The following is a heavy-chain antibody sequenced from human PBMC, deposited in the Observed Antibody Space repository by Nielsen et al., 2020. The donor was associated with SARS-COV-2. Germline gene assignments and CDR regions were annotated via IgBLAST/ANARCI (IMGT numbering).Heavy chain of an antibody. CDR1: GGSISSGDYY. CDR3: AREAYDSSDDAFDI. V-gene: IGHV4-30-4*01. D-gene: IGHD3-22*01. Sequence: SETLSLTCTVSGGSISSGDYYWSWIRQPPGKGLEWIGYIYYSGSTYYNPSLKSRVTISVDTSKNQFSLKLSSVTAADTAVYYCAREAYDSSDDAFDIWGQGTMVTVSS. CDR2: IYYSGST. J-gene: IGHJ3*02.